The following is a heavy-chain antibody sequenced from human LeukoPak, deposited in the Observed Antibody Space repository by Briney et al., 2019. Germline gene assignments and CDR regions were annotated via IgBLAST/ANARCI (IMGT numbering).Heavy chain of an antibody. J-gene: IGHJ6*03. CDR3: ARRYRTTYYCGSGSFDYMDV. CDR2: IYYTGPT. V-gene: IGHV4-39*07. D-gene: IGHD3-10*01. Sequence: SETLSLTCTVSGVSISTSRYYWGWIRQPPGKGLEWIGNIYYTGPTYYNASLESRVTISVDTSKNQFSLKLSSVTAADTAVYYCARRYRTTYYCGSGSFDYMDVWGKGTTVTVSS. CDR1: GVSISTSRYY.